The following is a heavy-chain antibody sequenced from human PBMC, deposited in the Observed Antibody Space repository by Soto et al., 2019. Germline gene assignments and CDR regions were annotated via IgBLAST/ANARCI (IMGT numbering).Heavy chain of an antibody. CDR1: GFTFSNYW. D-gene: IGHD2-21*02. Sequence: EVQLAESGGGLVQPGGSLRLSCAASGFTFSNYWMHWVRQAPGKGLVWVSRIKTDGSNATYADSVKGRFTISRDNARNTWYLQMKSPSPEDTVVYYCARGECGTDICYFVGTHLGEATLVAVSS. V-gene: IGHV3-74*01. J-gene: IGHJ4*02. CDR3: ARGECGTDICYFVGTH. CDR2: IKTDGSNA.